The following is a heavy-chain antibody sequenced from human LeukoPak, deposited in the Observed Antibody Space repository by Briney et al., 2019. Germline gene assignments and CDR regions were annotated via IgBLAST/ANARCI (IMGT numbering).Heavy chain of an antibody. CDR2: INPSGGST. V-gene: IGHV1-46*01. Sequence: GASVKVSCKASGGIFSSYPISWVRQAPGQGLEWMGIINPSGGSTSYAQKFQGRVTMTRDTSTSTVYMELSSLRSEDTAVYYCARNLNLYDSSGYCDYWGQGTLVTVSS. D-gene: IGHD3-22*01. J-gene: IGHJ4*02. CDR1: GGIFSSYP. CDR3: ARNLNLYDSSGYCDY.